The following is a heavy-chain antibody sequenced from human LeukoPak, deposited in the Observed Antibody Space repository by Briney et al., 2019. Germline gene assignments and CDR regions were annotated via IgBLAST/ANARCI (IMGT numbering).Heavy chain of an antibody. CDR2: IYNSGST. CDR3: ARAGGGTTLDYYYYYMDV. D-gene: IGHD1-1*01. Sequence: SETLSLTCTVSGGSISSGSYCWSWIRQPAGKGLEWIGHIYNSGSTNYNPSLKSRVTISVDTSKNQFSLKLSSVTAADTAVYYCARAGGGTTLDYYYYYMDVWGKGTTVTISS. J-gene: IGHJ6*03. CDR1: GGSISSGSYC. V-gene: IGHV4-61*09.